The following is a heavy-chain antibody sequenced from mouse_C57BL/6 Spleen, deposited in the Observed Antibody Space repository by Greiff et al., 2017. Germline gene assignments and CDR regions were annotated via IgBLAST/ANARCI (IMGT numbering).Heavy chain of an antibody. CDR2: IDPETGGT. D-gene: IGHD3-2*02. CDR3: TRRQLRLLGYFDY. CDR1: GYPFTDYE. V-gene: IGHV1-15*01. J-gene: IGHJ2*01. Sequence: QVQLQQSGAELVRPGASVPLSSKASGYPFTDYEMNWVRQPPLLGLEWIGAIDPETGGTAYNQKFKGKAILTADKSSSTAYMELRSLTSEDSAVYYCTRRQLRLLGYFDYWGQGTTLTVSS.